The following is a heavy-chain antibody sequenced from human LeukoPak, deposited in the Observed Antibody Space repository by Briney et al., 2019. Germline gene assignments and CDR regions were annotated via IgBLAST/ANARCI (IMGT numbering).Heavy chain of an antibody. Sequence: SETLSLTCTVSGGSISSYYWSWIRQPPGKGLEWIGYIYYSGSTKYNPSLKSRVTISVDTSKNQFSLKLSSVTAADTAVYYCARGRQMATIRWPYFDYWGQGTLVTVSS. CDR1: GGSISSYY. CDR2: IYYSGST. V-gene: IGHV4-59*01. J-gene: IGHJ4*02. D-gene: IGHD5-24*01. CDR3: ARGRQMATIRWPYFDY.